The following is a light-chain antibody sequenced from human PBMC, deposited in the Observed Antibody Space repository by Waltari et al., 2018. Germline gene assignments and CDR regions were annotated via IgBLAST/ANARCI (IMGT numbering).Light chain of an antibody. Sequence: ETLMTQSPATLSVSPGERVTLSCRASQSVTTNLAWYQQKPGQAPRLLIYRASTRATGVQARFSGSGSGTEFTLTINALQSEDFAVYYCHQYNNWPPNTFGQGTLLEIK. CDR3: HQYNNWPPNT. CDR2: RAS. J-gene: IGKJ2*01. CDR1: QSVTTN. V-gene: IGKV3-15*01.